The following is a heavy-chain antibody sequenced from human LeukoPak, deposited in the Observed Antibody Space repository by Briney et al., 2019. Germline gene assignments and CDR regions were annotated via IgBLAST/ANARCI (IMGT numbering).Heavy chain of an antibody. CDR2: ISYDGSDK. D-gene: IGHD3-10*01. J-gene: IGHJ4*02. CDR3: VRDLDYFAMDS. V-gene: IGHV3-30*03. CDR1: GFTFSSYG. Sequence: PGGSLRLSCAASGFTFSSYGMHWVRQAPGKGLEWVALISYDGSDKGYADSVKGRFTISRDNAKNSLFLQMNSLRVDDTAVYYCVRDLDYFAMDSWGQGTLVTVSS.